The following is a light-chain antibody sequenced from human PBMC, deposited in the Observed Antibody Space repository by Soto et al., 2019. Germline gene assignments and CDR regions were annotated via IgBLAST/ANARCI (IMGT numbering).Light chain of an antibody. CDR3: KQYNKCPQT. CDR2: TAS. J-gene: IGKJ1*01. Sequence: EVVMTQSPATLSVSPGERATLSCRASQSVGNNLAWYQQKPGQAPRLLIYTASTRATGIPAKFSGTGSGTEFTLTISSLQSEDFAVYYCKQYNKCPQTFGQGTKVEIK. CDR1: QSVGNN. V-gene: IGKV3-15*01.